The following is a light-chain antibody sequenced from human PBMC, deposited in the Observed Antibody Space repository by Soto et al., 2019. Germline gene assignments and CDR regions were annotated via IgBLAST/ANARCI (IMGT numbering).Light chain of an antibody. CDR2: AAS. CDR3: QQSYSTPFT. J-gene: IGKJ3*01. CDR1: QNIGIF. V-gene: IGKV1-39*01. Sequence: DIPMTQSPSSLSASVGDRVTITCRASQNIGIFLNWFQLKPGKAPKLLMYAASTLHSGVPSRFSGSGSGTDFTLTINSLQPEDFATYSCQQSYSTPFTFGPGTKVEIK.